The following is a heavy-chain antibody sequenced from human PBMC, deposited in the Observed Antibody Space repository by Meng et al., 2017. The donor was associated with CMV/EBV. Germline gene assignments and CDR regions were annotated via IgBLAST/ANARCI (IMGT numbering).Heavy chain of an antibody. CDR1: GGTFSSYA. CDR3: ARLNTALSQDY. J-gene: IGHJ4*02. D-gene: IGHD5-18*01. Sequence: TRKASGGTFSSYAISCVRQAPGQGLEWMGGIIPIFGTANYAQKFQGRVTITTDESTSTAYMELSSLRSEDTAVYYCARLNTALSQDYWGQGTLVTVSS. V-gene: IGHV1-69*05. CDR2: IIPIFGTA.